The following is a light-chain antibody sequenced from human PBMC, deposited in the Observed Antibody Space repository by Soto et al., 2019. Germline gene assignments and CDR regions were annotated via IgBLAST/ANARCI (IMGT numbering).Light chain of an antibody. CDR3: CSYTTSSTDV. J-gene: IGLJ1*01. CDR2: EVN. CDR1: SSDVGNYNR. Sequence: QSALTQPPSVSGSPGQSVAISCTGTSSDVGNYNRVSWYQKPPGTAPKLMIYEVNNRPSGVPDRFSGSKSGNTASLTISGLQAEDEADYYCCSYTTSSTDVFGTGTKLTVL. V-gene: IGLV2-18*02.